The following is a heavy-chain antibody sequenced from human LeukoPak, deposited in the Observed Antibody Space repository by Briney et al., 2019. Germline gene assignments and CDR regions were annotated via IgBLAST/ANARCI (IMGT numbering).Heavy chain of an antibody. CDR3: ARALGYCSSTSCYANYYYGMDV. V-gene: IGHV3-33*08. CDR1: GFTFSSYG. D-gene: IGHD2-2*01. CDR2: IWYDGSNK. J-gene: IGHJ6*02. Sequence: PGGPLRLSCAASGFTFSSYGMHWVRQAPGKGLEWVAVIWYDGSNKDYADSVKGRFTISRDNFKNTLYLQMNSLRVEDTAVYYCARALGYCSSTSCYANYYYGMDVWGQGTTVTVSS.